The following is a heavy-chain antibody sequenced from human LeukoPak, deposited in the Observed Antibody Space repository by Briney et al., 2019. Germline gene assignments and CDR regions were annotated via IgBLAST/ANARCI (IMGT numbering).Heavy chain of an antibody. CDR2: IYYSGST. D-gene: IGHD6-13*01. V-gene: IGHV4-30-4*08. J-gene: IGHJ4*02. Sequence: SETLSLTCTVSGGSISSGDYYWSWIRQPPGKGLEWIGYIYYSGSTYYNPSLKSRVTISVDTSKNQFSLKLSSVTAADTAVYYCASQTVRIAAAVHWGQGTLVTVSS. CDR1: GGSISSGDYY. CDR3: ASQTVRIAAAVH.